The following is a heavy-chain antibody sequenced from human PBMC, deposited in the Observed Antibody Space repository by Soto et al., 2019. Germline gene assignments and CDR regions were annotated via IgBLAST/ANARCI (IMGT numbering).Heavy chain of an antibody. V-gene: IGHV1-2*02. D-gene: IGHD1-1*01. CDR3: ATRLTTDF. CDR1: GYTSTGYH. CDR2: INPDGGAT. J-gene: IGHJ4*02. Sequence: ASVKVSCKASGYTSTGYHIFWVRQAPGQGLEWVGWINPDGGATSYAPKFQGRITLTSDTSISTAYMELSRLRSDDTAIYCCATRLTTDFWGQGTLVTVSS.